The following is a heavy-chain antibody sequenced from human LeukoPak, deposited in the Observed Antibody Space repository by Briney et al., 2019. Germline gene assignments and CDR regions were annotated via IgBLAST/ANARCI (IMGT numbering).Heavy chain of an antibody. CDR2: ISAYNGNT. CDR3: ATDPGARAVPAAIWNYYYYGMDV. D-gene: IGHD2-2*02. Sequence: ASVKVSCKASGYTFTSYGISWVRQAPGQGLGWMGWISAYNGNTNYAQKLQGRVTMTTDTSTSTAYMELRSLGSDDTAVYYCATDPGARAVPAAIWNYYYYGMDVWGQGTTVTVSS. J-gene: IGHJ6*02. CDR1: GYTFTSYG. V-gene: IGHV1-18*01.